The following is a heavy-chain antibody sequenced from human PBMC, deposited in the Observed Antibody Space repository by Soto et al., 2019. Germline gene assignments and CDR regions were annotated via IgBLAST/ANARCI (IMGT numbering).Heavy chain of an antibody. Sequence: ASVKVSCKASGGTFSSYAISWVRQAPGQGLEWMGGIIPIFGTANYAQKFQGRVTITADESTSTAYMELSSLRSEDTAVYYCARDQVDNYYYYGMDVWGQGTTVTVSS. CDR2: IIPIFGTA. CDR3: ARDQVDNYYYYGMDV. CDR1: GGTFSSYA. J-gene: IGHJ6*02. D-gene: IGHD1-26*01. V-gene: IGHV1-69*13.